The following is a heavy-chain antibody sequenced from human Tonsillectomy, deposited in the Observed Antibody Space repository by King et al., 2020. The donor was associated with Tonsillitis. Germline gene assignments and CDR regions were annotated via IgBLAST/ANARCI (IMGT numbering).Heavy chain of an antibody. D-gene: IGHD6-19*01. V-gene: IGHV1-2*02. CDR3: ASRSQYTSGWYQFDH. CDR2: INPNTGDT. Sequence: QLVQSGAEVKKPGASVKVSCKASGYTFIGYYMHWVRQAPGQGLEYMGWINPNTGDTNYAQKFQGRVTMTRDTSITTAYMDLRRLRSDDTAVYYCASRSQYTSGWYQFDHWGQGTLVTVSS. CDR1: GYTFIGYY. J-gene: IGHJ4*02.